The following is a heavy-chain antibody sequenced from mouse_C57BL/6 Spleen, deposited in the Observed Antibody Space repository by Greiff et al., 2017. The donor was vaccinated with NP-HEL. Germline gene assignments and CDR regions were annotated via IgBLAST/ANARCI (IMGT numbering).Heavy chain of an antibody. CDR2: IYPGSGST. V-gene: IGHV1-55*01. D-gene: IGHD2-3*01. Sequence: QVQLKQPGAELVKPGASVKMSCKASGYTFTSYWITWVKQRPGQGLEWIGDIYPGSGSTNYNEKFKSKATLTVDTSSSTAYMQLSSLTSEDSAVYYCARADIYDGTPLYFDYWGQGTTLTVSS. J-gene: IGHJ2*01. CDR1: GYTFTSYW. CDR3: ARADIYDGTPLYFDY.